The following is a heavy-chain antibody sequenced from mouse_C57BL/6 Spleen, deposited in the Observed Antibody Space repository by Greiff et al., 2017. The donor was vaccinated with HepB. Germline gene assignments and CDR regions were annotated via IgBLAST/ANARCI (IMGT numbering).Heavy chain of an antibody. D-gene: IGHD2-5*01. CDR2: IYPGGGYT. CDR3: ARLGAYYSNRYYLDY. J-gene: IGHJ2*01. CDR1: GYTFTNYW. Sequence: QVQLQQSGAELVRPGTSVKMSCKASGYTFTNYWIGWAKQRPGHGLEWIGDIYPGGGYTNYNEKFKGKATLTADKSSSTAYMQFSSLTSEDSAIYSCARLGAYYSNRYYLDYWGQGTTLTVSS. V-gene: IGHV1-63*01.